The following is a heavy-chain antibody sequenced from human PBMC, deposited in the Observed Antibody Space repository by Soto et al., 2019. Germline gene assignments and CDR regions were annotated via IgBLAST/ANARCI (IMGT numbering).Heavy chain of an antibody. CDR2: INHSGST. V-gene: IGHV4-34*01. D-gene: IGHD2-15*01. J-gene: IGHJ4*02. CDR1: GGSFSGYY. CDR3: GGGSPYFDY. Sequence: TSETLSLTCAVYGGSFSGYYWSWIRQPPGKGLEWIGEINHSGSTNYNPSLKSRVTISVDTSKNQFSLKLSSVTAADTAVYYCGGGSPYFDYWGQGTLVTVSS.